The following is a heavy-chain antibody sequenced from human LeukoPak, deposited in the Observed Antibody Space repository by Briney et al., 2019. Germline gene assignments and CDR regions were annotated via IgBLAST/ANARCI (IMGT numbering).Heavy chain of an antibody. D-gene: IGHD6-6*01. CDR2: IYSSGTT. V-gene: IGHV4-59*01. CDR3: ARDNPVPV. Sequence: PSETLSLTCTVSGGSISGSYWSWIRQSPGKGLEWIGYIYSSGTTRYNPSLKSRVTISVDTSKNQFSLNLSSMTAADTAVYYCARDNPVPVWGQGTLVTVSS. J-gene: IGHJ4*02. CDR1: GGSISGSY.